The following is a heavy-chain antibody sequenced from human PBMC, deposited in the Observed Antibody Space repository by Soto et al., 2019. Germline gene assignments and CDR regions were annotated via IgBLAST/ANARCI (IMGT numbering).Heavy chain of an antibody. J-gene: IGHJ6*02. CDR1: GFTLSNYG. Sequence: PGGSLRLSCAASGFTLSNYGIHWVRQAPGKGLEWVAIISFDGHDKYYADSVKGRFTISRDNSKNTVYLQMNSLRAEDTAVYYCANDSPGLAVAPSDYYYAMDVWGQGTTVTV. V-gene: IGHV3-30*18. CDR2: ISFDGHDK. CDR3: ANDSPGLAVAPSDYYYAMDV. D-gene: IGHD6-19*01.